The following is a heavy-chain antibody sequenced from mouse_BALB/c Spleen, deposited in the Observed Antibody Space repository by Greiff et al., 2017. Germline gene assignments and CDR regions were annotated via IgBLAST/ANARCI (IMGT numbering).Heavy chain of an antibody. J-gene: IGHJ2*01. CDR2: ISYSGST. CDR3: ARNYDGYYEGFDY. D-gene: IGHD2-3*01. CDR1: GDSITSGY. Sequence: EVMLVESGPSLVKPSQTLSLTCSVTGDSITSGYWNWIRKFPGNKLEYMGYISYSGSTYYNPSLKSRISITRDTSKNQYYLQLNSVTTEDTATYYCARNYDGYYEGFDYWGQGTTLTVSS. V-gene: IGHV3-8*02.